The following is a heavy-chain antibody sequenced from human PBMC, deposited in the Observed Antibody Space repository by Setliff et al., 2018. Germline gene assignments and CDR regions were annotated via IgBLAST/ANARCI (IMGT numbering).Heavy chain of an antibody. J-gene: IGHJ4*02. CDR1: GDSISGAKYY. V-gene: IGHV4-61*10. D-gene: IGHD5-12*01. CDR2: IFYSGDT. Sequence: SETLSLTCTVSGDSISGAKYYWSWIRQSAGKGLECIGFIFYSGDTNSNPSLKSRVTISLDTSKNQFSLRLTSVTAADTAVYYCARADSGYDGEYYFDYWGQGTLVTVSS. CDR3: ARADSGYDGEYYFDY.